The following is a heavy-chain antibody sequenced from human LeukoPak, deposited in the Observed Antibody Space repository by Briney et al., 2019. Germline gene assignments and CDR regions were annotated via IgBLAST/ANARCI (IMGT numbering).Heavy chain of an antibody. D-gene: IGHD5-24*01. CDR3: ANFFGNNFGF. V-gene: IGHV3-72*01. Sequence: GASLRLSCVASGLTFSDHYMDWVRQAPGKGLEWVGRSRDRANSYTTEYATSVEGRFTISRDDSKKSLYLQMNSLKTEDTAVYYCANFFGNNFGFWGQGTLVTVSS. CDR2: SRDRANSYTT. CDR1: GLTFSDHY. J-gene: IGHJ4*02.